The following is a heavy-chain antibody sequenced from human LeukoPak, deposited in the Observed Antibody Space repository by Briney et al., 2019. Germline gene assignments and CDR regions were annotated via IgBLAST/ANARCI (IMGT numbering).Heavy chain of an antibody. CDR2: INPKSGGT. J-gene: IGHJ4*02. Sequence: ASVKVSCKASGYTFTGYYMHWVRQAPGQGLEWMGWINPKSGGTNYAQKFQGRVTMTRDTSISTAYMELSRLRSDDTAVYYCAKDLGCSSTSCPYWGQGTLVTVSS. V-gene: IGHV1-2*02. CDR1: GYTFTGYY. CDR3: AKDLGCSSTSCPY. D-gene: IGHD2-2*01.